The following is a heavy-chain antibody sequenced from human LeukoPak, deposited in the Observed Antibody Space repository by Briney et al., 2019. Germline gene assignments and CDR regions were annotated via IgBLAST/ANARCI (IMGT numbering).Heavy chain of an antibody. D-gene: IGHD2-2*01. CDR1: GYTFTSYG. Sequence: ASVKVSCKASGYTFTSYGISWVRQAPGQGLEWMGWISAYNGNTNYAQKLQGRVTMTTDTSTSTAYMELSSLRSEDTAVYYCAREAQEYCSSTSCYPYYYYYYMDVWGKGTTVTVSS. CDR3: AREAQEYCSSTSCYPYYYYYYMDV. CDR2: ISAYNGNT. V-gene: IGHV1-18*01. J-gene: IGHJ6*03.